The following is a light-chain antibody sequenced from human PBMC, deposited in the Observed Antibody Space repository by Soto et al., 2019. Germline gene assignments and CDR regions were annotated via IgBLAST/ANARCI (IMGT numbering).Light chain of an antibody. J-gene: IGKJ3*01. CDR1: QSVNTNY. CDR3: QQYGDSPFT. CDR2: GAS. V-gene: IGKV3-20*01. Sequence: EIMLTQSPGTLALSPGERATLSCRASQSVNTNYLTWYQQKRGQAPRLLIHGASSRATGIPDRFSGSGSGTVFTLTISRLETEDFAVYYCQQYGDSPFTFGPGTKVGIK.